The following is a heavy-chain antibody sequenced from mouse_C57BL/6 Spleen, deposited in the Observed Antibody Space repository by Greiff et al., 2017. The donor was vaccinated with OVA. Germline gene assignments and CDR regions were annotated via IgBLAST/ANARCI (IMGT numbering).Heavy chain of an antibody. CDR2: INPSNGGT. J-gene: IGHJ1*03. D-gene: IGHD1-1*01. CDR1: GYTFTSYW. V-gene: IGHV1-53*01. CDR3: ARGPNYYGSRGWYFEV. Sequence: VQLQQPGTELVKPGASVKLSCKASGYTFTSYWMHWVKQRPGQGLEWIGNINPSNGGTNYNEKFKSKATLTVDKSSSTAYMQLSSLTSEDSAVYYCARGPNYYGSRGWYFEVWGTGTTVTVSS.